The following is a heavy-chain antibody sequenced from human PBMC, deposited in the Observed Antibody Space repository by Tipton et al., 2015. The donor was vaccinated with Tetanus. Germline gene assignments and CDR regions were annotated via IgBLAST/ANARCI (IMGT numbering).Heavy chain of an antibody. J-gene: IGHJ4*02. CDR3: VGGDGSGYRFDY. CDR2: IYHRGNT. D-gene: IGHD3-9*01. V-gene: IGHV4-39*02. CDR1: GGSISSSSYY. Sequence: TLSLTCTVSGGSISSSSYYWGWIRQSPGKGLEWIGNIYHRGNTYYNPSLKSRVAISVDTSKNHLSLNLRSVTAGDTATYYCVGGDGSGYRFDYWGQGALVTVSS.